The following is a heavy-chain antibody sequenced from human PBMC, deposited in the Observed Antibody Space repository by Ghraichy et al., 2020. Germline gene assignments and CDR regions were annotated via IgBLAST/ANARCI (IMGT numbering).Heavy chain of an antibody. CDR3: AKEIGGYPSDYYYAMDV. CDR1: EFTFSNYG. J-gene: IGHJ6*02. D-gene: IGHD5-18*01. V-gene: IGHV3-30*18. Sequence: GESLNISCAASEFTFSNYGIHWVRQAPGKGLEWVALISYDGRNKYYADSVKGRFTISRDNSKNTLYLQMNSLRAEDTAVYYCAKEIGGYPSDYYYAMDVWGQGTTVTVSS. CDR2: ISYDGRNK.